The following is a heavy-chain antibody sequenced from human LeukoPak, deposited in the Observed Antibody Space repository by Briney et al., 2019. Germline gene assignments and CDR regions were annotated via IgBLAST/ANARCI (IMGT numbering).Heavy chain of an antibody. J-gene: IGHJ5*02. CDR3: ARDLWYSRSNNWFDP. Sequence: SETLSLTCTVSGGSISSYYWSWIRQPPGKGLEWIGYIYYSGSTNYNPSLKSRVTISVDTSKNQFSLKLSSVTAADTAVYYCARDLWYSRSNNWFDPWGQGTLVTVSS. CDR2: IYYSGST. V-gene: IGHV4-59*01. CDR1: GGSISSYY. D-gene: IGHD6-13*01.